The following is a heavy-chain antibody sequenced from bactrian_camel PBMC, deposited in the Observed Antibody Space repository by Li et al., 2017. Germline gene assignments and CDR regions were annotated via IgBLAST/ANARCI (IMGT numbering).Heavy chain of an antibody. CDR1: GFISRSYG. D-gene: IGHD6*01. J-gene: IGHJ4*01. V-gene: IGHV3S10*01. Sequence: VQLVESGGGSVEPGGSLRLSCAASGFISRSYGMSWVRQAQGKGLEWVSSIGSDGTAYYADSVKGRFTVSRDNAKNTVYLQMNSLKSEDTALYYCATQPGWYVPNYWGQGTQVTVS. CDR3: ATQPGWYVPNY. CDR2: IGSDGTA.